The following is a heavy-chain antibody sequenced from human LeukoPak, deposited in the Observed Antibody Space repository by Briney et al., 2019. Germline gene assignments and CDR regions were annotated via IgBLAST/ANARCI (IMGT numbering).Heavy chain of an antibody. V-gene: IGHV4-4*07. CDR1: GGSISSYY. Sequence: SETLSLTCTVSGGSISSYYWSWIRQPAGKGLEWIGRIYTSGSTNYNPSLKSRVTMSVDTSKNQFSLKLSSVTAADTAVYYCARGDYDFSSGYVYYYYMDVWGKGTTVTVSS. D-gene: IGHD3-3*01. CDR2: IYTSGST. CDR3: ARGDYDFSSGYVYYYYMDV. J-gene: IGHJ6*03.